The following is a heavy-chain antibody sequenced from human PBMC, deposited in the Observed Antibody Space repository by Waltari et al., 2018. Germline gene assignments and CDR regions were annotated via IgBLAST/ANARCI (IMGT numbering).Heavy chain of an antibody. CDR3: ARDHTVVTPGAFDI. V-gene: IGHV3-30-3*01. J-gene: IGHJ3*02. CDR2: ISYDGSNK. CDR1: GFTFSSYA. Sequence: QVQLVESGGGVVQPGRSLRLSCAASGFTFSSYAMHWVRQAPGKGLECLAVISYDGSNKYYADAVKGRFTISRDNSKNTLYLQMNSLRAEDTAVYYCARDHTVVTPGAFDIWGQGTMVTVSS. D-gene: IGHD2-21*02.